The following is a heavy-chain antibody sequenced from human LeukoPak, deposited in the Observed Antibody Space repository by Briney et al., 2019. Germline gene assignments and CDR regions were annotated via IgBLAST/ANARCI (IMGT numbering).Heavy chain of an antibody. CDR1: GFTFSSYA. J-gene: IGHJ4*02. V-gene: IGHV3-23*01. D-gene: IGHD2-15*01. CDR2: ISGSGGST. Sequence: GGSLRLSCAASGFTFSSYAMSWVRQAPGKGLEWVSAISGSGGSTYYADSVKGRFTISRDNSKNTLYLQMNSLRAEDTAVYYCATGGYGLFETLDYWGQGTLVTVSS. CDR3: ATGGYGLFETLDY.